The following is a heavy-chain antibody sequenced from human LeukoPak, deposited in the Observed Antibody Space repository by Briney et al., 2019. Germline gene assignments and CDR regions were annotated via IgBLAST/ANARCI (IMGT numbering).Heavy chain of an antibody. D-gene: IGHD2-15*01. CDR3: TKNVPGRAIDY. CDR2: VGTGFDT. CDR1: GFTFSSHA. J-gene: IGHJ4*02. V-gene: IGHV3-23*01. Sequence: GGSLRLSCVASGFTFSSHAMSWVRQAPGKGLEWVSTVGTGFDTYYTDSVKGRFTISRDNSKNTPSLQMSSPRAEDTATYYCTKNVPGRAIDYWGQGTLVTVSS.